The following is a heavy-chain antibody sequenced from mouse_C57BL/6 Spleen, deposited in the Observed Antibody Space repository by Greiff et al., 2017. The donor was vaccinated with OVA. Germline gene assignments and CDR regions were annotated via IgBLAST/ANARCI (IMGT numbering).Heavy chain of an antibody. D-gene: IGHD2-5*01. V-gene: IGHV1-69*01. CDR2: IDPSDSYT. CDR1: GYTFTSYW. J-gene: IGHJ2*01. Sequence: QVQLKQPGAELVMPGASVKLSCKASGYTFTSYWMHWVKQRPGQGLEWIGEIDPSDSYTNYNQKFKGKSTLTVDKSSSTAYMQLSSLTSEDSAVYYCARDSNYRYYFDYWGQGTTLTVSS. CDR3: ARDSNYRYYFDY.